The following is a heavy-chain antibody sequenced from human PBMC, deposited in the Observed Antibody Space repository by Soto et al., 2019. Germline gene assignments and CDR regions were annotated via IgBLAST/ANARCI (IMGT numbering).Heavy chain of an antibody. Sequence: GWSLRLSCAASGFTFSSYAMSWVRQAPGKGLEWVSAISGSGGSTYYADSVKGRFTISRDNSKNTLYLQMNSLRAEDTAVYYCAKCKAIVIAVDPVDYWGQGTLVTVSS. CDR3: AKCKAIVIAVDPVDY. D-gene: IGHD6-19*01. J-gene: IGHJ4*02. CDR1: GFTFSSYA. V-gene: IGHV3-23*01. CDR2: ISGSGGST.